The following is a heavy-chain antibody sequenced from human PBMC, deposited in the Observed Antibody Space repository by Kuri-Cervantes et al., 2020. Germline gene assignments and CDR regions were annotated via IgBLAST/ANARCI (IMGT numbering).Heavy chain of an antibody. CDR3: AKEGDYGDYVDY. D-gene: IGHD4-17*01. CDR2: ISGSGGST. CDR1: GFTFDDYA. J-gene: IGHJ4*02. Sequence: GGSLRFSCAASGFTFDDYAMHWVRQAPGKGLEWVSAISGSGGSTYYADSVKGRFTISRDNSKNTLYLQMNSLRAEDTAVYYCAKEGDYGDYVDYWGQGTLVTVSS. V-gene: IGHV3-23*01.